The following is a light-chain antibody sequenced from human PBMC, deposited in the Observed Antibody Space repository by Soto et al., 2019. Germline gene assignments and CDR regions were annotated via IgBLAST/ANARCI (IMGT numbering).Light chain of an antibody. Sequence: DIQMTQSPSSLSASVGDTITITCRASQTISRNLNWYRQKPGKAPKLLIHAASNLHSGVPSRFSGSGSGTDFTLTISSLQPEDSATYYCQQTYSTPVTFGGGTKVEIK. V-gene: IGKV1-39*01. CDR1: QTISRN. J-gene: IGKJ4*01. CDR3: QQTYSTPVT. CDR2: AAS.